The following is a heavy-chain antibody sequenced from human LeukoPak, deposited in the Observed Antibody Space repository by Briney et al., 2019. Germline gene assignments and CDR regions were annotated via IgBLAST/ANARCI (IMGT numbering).Heavy chain of an antibody. CDR1: GFTFSSYG. CDR2: IWYDGSNK. CDR3: ARRGGTGSYYYFDY. Sequence: GGSLRLSCAASGFTFSSYGMHWVRQAPGKGLEWVAVIWYDGSNKYYADSVKGRFTISRDNSKNTLYLQMNSLRAEDTAVYYCARRGGTGSYYYFDYWGQGTLVTVSS. V-gene: IGHV3-33*01. J-gene: IGHJ4*02. D-gene: IGHD1-26*01.